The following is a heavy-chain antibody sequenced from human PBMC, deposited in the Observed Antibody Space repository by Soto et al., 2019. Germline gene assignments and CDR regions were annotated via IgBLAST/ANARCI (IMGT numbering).Heavy chain of an antibody. CDR3: ARGATHGSSWYFWFDP. CDR2: IIPLFGTT. Sequence: QVQLVQSGAEVRMPGSSVKVSCKASGGTFSTYPINWVRQAPGQGLEWMGGIIPLFGTTNYAQKFKGRVTITADESTSTDYMELSSLRAEDAAVYYCARGATHGSSWYFWFDPWGQGTLVTVSS. CDR1: GGTFSTYP. V-gene: IGHV1-69*01. D-gene: IGHD6-13*01. J-gene: IGHJ5*02.